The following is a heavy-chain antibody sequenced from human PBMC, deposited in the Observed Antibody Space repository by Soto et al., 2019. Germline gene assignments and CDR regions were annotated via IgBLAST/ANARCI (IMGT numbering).Heavy chain of an antibody. D-gene: IGHD6-6*01. CDR2: INHSGST. CDR3: ARRPPWAFDI. J-gene: IGHJ3*02. V-gene: IGHV4-34*01. CDR1: GGSFSGYY. Sequence: QVELQQWGAGLLKPSETLSLACAVYGGSFSGYYWSWIRQPPGKGLEWIGEINHSGSTNCNPSLKSRDTMSLDTSKNQFFLKLTSVTAADTAVYYCARRPPWAFDILGQGTMVTVS.